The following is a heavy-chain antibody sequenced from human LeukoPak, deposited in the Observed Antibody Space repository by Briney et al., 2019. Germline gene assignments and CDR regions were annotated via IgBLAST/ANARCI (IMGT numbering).Heavy chain of an antibody. Sequence: GASVKVSCKASGFTFTTYGISWVRQAPGQGLEWMGRISTYNGNTNTDYAQKLQGRVTMTTDTSTSTAYMELRSLRSDDTAVYYCARELASNCYFDYWGQGTLVTVSS. V-gene: IGHV1-18*01. CDR3: ARELASNCYFDY. CDR1: GFTFTTYG. J-gene: IGHJ4*02. CDR2: ISTYNGNT. D-gene: IGHD1-1*01.